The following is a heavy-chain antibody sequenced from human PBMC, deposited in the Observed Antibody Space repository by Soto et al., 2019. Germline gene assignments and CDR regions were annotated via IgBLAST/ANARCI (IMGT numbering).Heavy chain of an antibody. D-gene: IGHD2-15*01. V-gene: IGHV3-30*18. Sequence: GGSLRLSCAASGFTFSNYGIHWVRQAPGKGLEWVAVIPYDGSNKLYADSVKGRFTISRDNSKNTVYLQMNSLRAEDTAVYYCAKSAYSDWYFDLWGRGTLVTVSS. J-gene: IGHJ2*01. CDR2: IPYDGSNK. CDR3: AKSAYSDWYFDL. CDR1: GFTFSNYG.